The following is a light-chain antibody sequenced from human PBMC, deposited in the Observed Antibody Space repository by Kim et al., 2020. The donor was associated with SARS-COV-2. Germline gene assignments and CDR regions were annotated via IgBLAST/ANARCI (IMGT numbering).Light chain of an antibody. V-gene: IGLV3-19*01. CDR2: NDQ. Sequence: LGQTGRITREGDRLRTYFGPWYQQRPGQAPILLGCNDQNRPAGIPARFSASRSGNTTSLTITGAQAQDEGDYYCSSRDTSGDHPVIFGGGTQLTVL. CDR1: RLRTYF. CDR3: SSRDTSGDHPVI. J-gene: IGLJ2*01.